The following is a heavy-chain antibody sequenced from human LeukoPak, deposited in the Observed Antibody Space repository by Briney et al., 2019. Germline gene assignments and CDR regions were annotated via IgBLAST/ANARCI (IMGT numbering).Heavy chain of an antibody. D-gene: IGHD3-3*02. V-gene: IGHV4-38-2*02. J-gene: IGHJ6*02. CDR1: GYSISSGYY. Sequence: SETLSLTCTVSGYSISSGYYWGWIRQPPGKGLEWIGSIYHSGSTYYNPSLKSRVTISVDTSKNQFSLKLSSVTAADTAVYYCARGISPELYYYGMDVWGQGTTVTVSS. CDR2: IYHSGST. CDR3: ARGISPELYYYGMDV.